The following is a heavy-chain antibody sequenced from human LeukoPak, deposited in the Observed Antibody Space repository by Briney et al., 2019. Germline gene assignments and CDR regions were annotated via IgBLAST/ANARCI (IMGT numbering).Heavy chain of an antibody. CDR3: ARCSVGVRKGIDF. CDR1: GYTFNNYD. V-gene: IGHV1-8*01. J-gene: IGHJ4*02. Sequence: ASVKVSGKASGYTFNNYDVYWVRQATGQGLEWLGWMNPNSGNTGYAEKFQGRPTMTMNTSITTAYMELSSLRSEDTALYYCARCSVGVRKGIDFWGQGTLVTVSS. CDR2: MNPNSGNT. D-gene: IGHD2-15*01.